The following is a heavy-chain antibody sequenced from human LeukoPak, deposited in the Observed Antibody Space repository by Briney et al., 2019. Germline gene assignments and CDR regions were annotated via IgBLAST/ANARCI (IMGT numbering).Heavy chain of an antibody. CDR1: GYTFTSYG. Sequence: ASVKVSCKASGYTFTSYGISWVRQAPGQGLEWMGWISAYNGNTNYAQKLQGRVTMTTDTSTSTAYMELRSLRSDDTAVYYCAKDGTDSSSWYPYYYGMDVWGQGTTVTVSS. CDR3: AKDGTDSSSWYPYYYGMDV. D-gene: IGHD6-13*01. V-gene: IGHV1-18*01. J-gene: IGHJ6*02. CDR2: ISAYNGNT.